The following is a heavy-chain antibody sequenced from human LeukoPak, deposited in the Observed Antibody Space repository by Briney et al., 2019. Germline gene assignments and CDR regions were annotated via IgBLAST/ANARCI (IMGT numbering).Heavy chain of an antibody. CDR3: ASCGYSYGSRYFDL. CDR1: GGSISSHY. Sequence: SETLSLTCTVSGGSISSHYWSWIRQPPGKGLEWIGYIYYSGSTSYNPSLKSRVTISVDTSKNQFSLKLSSVTAADTAVYYCASCGYSYGSRYFDLWGRGTLVTVSS. V-gene: IGHV4-59*11. D-gene: IGHD5-18*01. J-gene: IGHJ2*01. CDR2: IYYSGST.